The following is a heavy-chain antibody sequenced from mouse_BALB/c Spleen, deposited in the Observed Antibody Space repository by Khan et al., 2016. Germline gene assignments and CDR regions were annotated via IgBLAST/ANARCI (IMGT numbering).Heavy chain of an antibody. D-gene: IGHD2-1*01. J-gene: IGHJ2*01. CDR2: ISYSGST. CDR3: AGYYGHFFDY. V-gene: IGHV3-8*02. CDR1: GDSITSGY. Sequence: EVQLQEPGPCLVKPSQTLSLTCSVTGDSITSGYWNWIRKFPGNNLEYMGYISYSGSTYYNPSLKSRISITRDTSKSQYYLQLNSVTTEDTATYCCAGYYGHFFDYWGQGTTLTVSP.